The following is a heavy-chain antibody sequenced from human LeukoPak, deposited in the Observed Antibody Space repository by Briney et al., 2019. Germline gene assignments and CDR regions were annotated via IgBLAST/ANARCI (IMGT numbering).Heavy chain of an antibody. CDR3: ARGLTGTNAFDF. J-gene: IGHJ3*01. CDR1: GFTFSSYW. V-gene: IGHV3-74*01. CDR2: INSDGSST. Sequence: GGSLRLSCAASGFTFSSYWVHWVRQAPGKGLVWVSRINSDGSSTNYVDSVKGRFTISRDNAKNTLYLQMNSLRAEDTAVYYCARGLTGTNAFDFLGQGTLVTVS. D-gene: IGHD1/OR15-1a*01.